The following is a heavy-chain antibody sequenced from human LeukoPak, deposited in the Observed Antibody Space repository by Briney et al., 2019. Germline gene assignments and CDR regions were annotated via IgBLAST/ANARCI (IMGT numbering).Heavy chain of an antibody. CDR1: GCTVSSNF. CDR2: IYSGGST. Sequence: GGSLRLSCAASGCTVSSNFMTWVRQAPGKGLEWVSVIYSGGSTYYADSVKDRFTISRDNSKNMLYLQMNSLRAEDTAVYYCARGGDSLHYWGQGTLVTVSS. V-gene: IGHV3-66*01. J-gene: IGHJ4*02. D-gene: IGHD3-10*01. CDR3: ARGGDSLHY.